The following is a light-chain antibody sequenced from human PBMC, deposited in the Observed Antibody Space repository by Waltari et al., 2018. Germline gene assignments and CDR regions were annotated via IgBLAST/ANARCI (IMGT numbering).Light chain of an antibody. J-gene: IGKJ5*01. CDR3: QQSYSTPQST. CDR2: AAS. Sequence: DIQMSQFPSSLSAAVGARVTITCRASQNINKYLKWYQRKPGKAPKLLIYAASSLLSGVPSRLSGSGSGTGFTLTISSLQPEEFATDYCQQSYSTPQSTFGQGTRLQIK. V-gene: IGKV1-39*01. CDR1: QNINKY.